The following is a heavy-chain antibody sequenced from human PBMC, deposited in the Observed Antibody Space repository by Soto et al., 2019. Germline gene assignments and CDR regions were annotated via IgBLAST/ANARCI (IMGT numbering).Heavy chain of an antibody. V-gene: IGHV4-30-2*01. J-gene: IGHJ4*02. Sequence: QLQLQESGSGLVKPSQTLSLTCAVSGGSISSGGYSWSWIRQPPGKGLEWIGYIYHSGSTYYNPSLKSRVTXSXDXXKNQFSMKLSSVTAADTTVYYCARAGSLGAVAADYWGQGTLVTVSS. CDR1: GGSISSGGYS. CDR3: ARAGSLGAVAADY. CDR2: IYHSGST. D-gene: IGHD6-19*01.